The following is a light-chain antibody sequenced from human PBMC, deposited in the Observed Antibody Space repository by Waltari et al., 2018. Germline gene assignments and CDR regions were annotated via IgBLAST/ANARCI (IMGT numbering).Light chain of an antibody. CDR3: GTWDSSLSAVV. CDR2: ENN. Sequence: QSVLTQPPSVSAAPGQKVTLSCSGSSSNIGNNYVSWSQQLPGTAPKLLIYENNKRPSGIPDRFSCSKSGTSATLGITGLQTGDEADYYCGTWDSSLSAVVFGGGTKLTV. CDR1: SSNIGNNY. V-gene: IGLV1-51*02. J-gene: IGLJ2*01.